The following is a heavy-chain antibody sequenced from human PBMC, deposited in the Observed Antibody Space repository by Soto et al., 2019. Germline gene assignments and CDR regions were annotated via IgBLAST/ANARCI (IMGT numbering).Heavy chain of an antibody. CDR3: AKFFVETGSNSGWPWSFHY. D-gene: IGHD6-25*01. CDR1: GFTFSNYA. V-gene: IGHV3-23*01. CDR2: ISGSGGTT. Sequence: EVQLLESGGGMVQPGRSLRLSCAASGFTFSNYAMSCVRQAPGQWLDWVSAISGSGGTTYYADSVKGRFTISRDNSKNPLFLQMNSLRAEDAAVYYCAKFFVETGSNSGWPWSFHYWGQGTMVTVSS. J-gene: IGHJ4*02.